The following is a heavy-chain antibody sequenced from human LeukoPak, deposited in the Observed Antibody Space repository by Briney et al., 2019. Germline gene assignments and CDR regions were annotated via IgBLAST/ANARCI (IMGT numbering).Heavy chain of an antibody. V-gene: IGHV3-30*03. CDR2: ISYDGSNK. CDR1: GFTFSSYG. CDR3: ASLSPLFDY. Sequence: GRSLRLSCAASGFTFSSYGMHWVRQAPGKGLEWVAVISYDGSNKYYADSVKGRFTISRGNSKNTLYLQMNSLRADDTAVYYCASLSPLFDYWGQGTLVTVSS. J-gene: IGHJ4*02.